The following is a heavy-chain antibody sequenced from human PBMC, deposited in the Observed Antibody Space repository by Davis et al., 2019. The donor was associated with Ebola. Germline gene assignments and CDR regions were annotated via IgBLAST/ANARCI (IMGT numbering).Heavy chain of an antibody. CDR1: GYTFTSYY. CDR3: ARAIAAAGHYYYGMDV. CDR2: INPSGSST. Sequence: AASVKVSCKASGYTFTSYYMHWVRQAPGQGLEWMGIINPSGSSTSYAQKFQGRVTMTRDTSTSTVYMELSSLRSEDTAVYYCARAIAAAGHYYYGMDVWGKGTTVTVSS. V-gene: IGHV1-46*01. D-gene: IGHD6-13*01. J-gene: IGHJ6*04.